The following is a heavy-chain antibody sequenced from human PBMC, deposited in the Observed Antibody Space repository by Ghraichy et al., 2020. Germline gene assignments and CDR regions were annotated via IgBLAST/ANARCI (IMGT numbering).Heavy chain of an antibody. CDR1: GGSVSSGSYY. V-gene: IGHV4-61*01. J-gene: IGHJ4*02. Sequence: SQTLSLTCTVYGGSVSSGSYYWTWIRQPPGKGLEWIGYIYYSGTTNYNPSLQSRVTMSVDTSKNQFSLKLSPVTTADTAVYYCARSSDYIGSGDYWGQGALVTVSS. CDR3: ARSSDYIGSGDY. CDR2: IYYSGTT. D-gene: IGHD3-10*01.